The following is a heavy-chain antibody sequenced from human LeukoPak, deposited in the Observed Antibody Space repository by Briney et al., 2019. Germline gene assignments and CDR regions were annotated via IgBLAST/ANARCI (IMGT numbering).Heavy chain of an antibody. J-gene: IGHJ6*02. CDR3: ARDMRTYFDTHYGMDV. CDR2: IYSGGST. D-gene: IGHD3-22*01. Sequence: GGSLRLSCAASGFTVSSDYMSWVRQAPGKRLEWVSVIYSGGSTYYADSVKGRFTISRDNSKNTLYLQMNSLRAEDTAVYYCARDMRTYFDTHYGMDVWGQGTTVTVSS. V-gene: IGHV3-66*01. CDR1: GFTVSSDY.